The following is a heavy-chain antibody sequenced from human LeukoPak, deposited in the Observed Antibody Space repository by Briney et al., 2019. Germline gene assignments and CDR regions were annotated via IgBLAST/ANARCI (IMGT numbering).Heavy chain of an antibody. J-gene: IGHJ2*01. CDR1: GGTFSSYA. Sequence: SVKVSCKASGGTFSSYAISWVRQAPGQGLEWMGGIIPIFGTANYAQKFQGRVTITTDESTSTAYMELSSLRSEDTAVYYCARDVQQQLARPYWYFDLWGRGTLVTVSS. D-gene: IGHD6-13*01. CDR2: IIPIFGTA. CDR3: ARDVQQQLARPYWYFDL. V-gene: IGHV1-69*05.